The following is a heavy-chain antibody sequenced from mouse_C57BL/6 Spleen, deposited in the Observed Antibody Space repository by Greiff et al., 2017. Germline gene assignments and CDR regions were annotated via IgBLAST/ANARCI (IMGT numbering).Heavy chain of an antibody. Sequence: QVQLQQPGAELVRPGSSVKLSCKASGYTFTSYWMDWVKQRPGQGLEWIGNIYPSDSETHYNQKFKDKATLTVDKSSSTAYMQPSSLTSEGSAVYYGAREATVVAAYYAMDDWGQGTSVTVSS. V-gene: IGHV1-61*01. CDR3: AREATVVAAYYAMDD. D-gene: IGHD1-1*01. CDR2: IYPSDSET. J-gene: IGHJ4*01. CDR1: GYTFTSYW.